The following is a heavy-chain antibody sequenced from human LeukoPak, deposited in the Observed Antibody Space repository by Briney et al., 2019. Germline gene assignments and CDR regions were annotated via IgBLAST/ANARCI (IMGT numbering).Heavy chain of an antibody. CDR3: TRATGPYDILTGYYVGDGMDV. V-gene: IGHV1-18*01. CDR2: ISAYNGNT. D-gene: IGHD3-9*01. Sequence: ASVKVSCTASGYTFTSYGISWVRQAPGQGLEWMGWISAYNGNTNYAQKLQGRVTMTTDTSTSTAYMELRSLRSDDTALYSGTRATGPYDILTGYYVGDGMDVWGQGTTVTVSS. CDR1: GYTFTSYG. J-gene: IGHJ6*02.